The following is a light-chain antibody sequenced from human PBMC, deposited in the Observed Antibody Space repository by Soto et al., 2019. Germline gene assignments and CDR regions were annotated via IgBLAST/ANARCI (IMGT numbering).Light chain of an antibody. Sequence: QSALTQPASVSGSPGQSITISCTGTSNDIGGYNYVSWYQHHPGKAPKLMIYDVTERPSGVSNRFSGSKSGNTASLSISGLQAEDEADYYCSSYTISNTVAFGGGTKVTVL. CDR1: SNDIGGYNY. J-gene: IGLJ2*01. CDR2: DVT. V-gene: IGLV2-14*03. CDR3: SSYTISNTVA.